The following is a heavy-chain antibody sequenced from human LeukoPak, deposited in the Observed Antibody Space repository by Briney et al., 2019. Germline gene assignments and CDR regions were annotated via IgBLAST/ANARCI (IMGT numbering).Heavy chain of an antibody. Sequence: PGGSLRLSCAASGFIFSNYWMNWVRQTPGKELEWVANIKKDGSEKYYVDSVRGRFTISRDNAKNSLCLQMNSLRAEDTAVYYCAADGYSSPFDHWGQGTLVTVSS. V-gene: IGHV3-7*01. CDR3: AADGYSSPFDH. CDR2: IKKDGSEK. D-gene: IGHD5-24*01. J-gene: IGHJ4*02. CDR1: GFIFSNYW.